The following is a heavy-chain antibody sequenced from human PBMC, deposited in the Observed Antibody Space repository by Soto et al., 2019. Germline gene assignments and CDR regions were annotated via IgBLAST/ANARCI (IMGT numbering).Heavy chain of an antibody. J-gene: IGHJ4*02. Sequence: GGSLRLSCEDSGVTFSKYWMSWFRQAPGKGLEWVASISQDGTEKHYVDSVKGRFTVSRDNSKNSVYLQMNSLRDDDTAVYFCARDRGPNTLDYWGQGTPVTVSS. V-gene: IGHV3-7*01. CDR3: ARDRGPNTLDY. CDR1: GVTFSKYW. CDR2: ISQDGTEK.